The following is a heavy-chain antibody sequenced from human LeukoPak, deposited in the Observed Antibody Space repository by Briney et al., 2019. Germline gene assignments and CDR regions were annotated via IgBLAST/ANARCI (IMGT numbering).Heavy chain of an antibody. CDR1: GYSFTSYW. CDR2: IDPSDSYT. CDR3: ARIGSSGSYEVDNWFDP. V-gene: IGHV5-10-1*01. J-gene: IGHJ5*02. D-gene: IGHD1-26*01. Sequence: GESLKISCKGSGYSFTSYWISWVRQMPGKGLEWMGRIDPSDSYTNYSPSFQGHVTISADKSISTAYLQWSSLKASDTAMYYCARIGSSGSYEVDNWFDPWGQGTLVTVSS.